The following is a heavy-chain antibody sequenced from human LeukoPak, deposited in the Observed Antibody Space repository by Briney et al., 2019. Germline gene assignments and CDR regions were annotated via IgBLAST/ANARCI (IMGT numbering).Heavy chain of an antibody. CDR1: GYSFSNYW. V-gene: IGHV5-51*01. J-gene: IGHJ4*02. CDR3: ARLLKMGATNSPFDY. Sequence: NLGESLKISCQGSGYSFSNYWIAWVRQMPGKGLEWMGIIYPGDSDTRYTPSFQGQVTISADKSISTACLQWSSLKASDTAMFYCARLLKMGATNSPFDYWGQGTLVTVSS. CDR2: IYPGDSDT. D-gene: IGHD1-26*01.